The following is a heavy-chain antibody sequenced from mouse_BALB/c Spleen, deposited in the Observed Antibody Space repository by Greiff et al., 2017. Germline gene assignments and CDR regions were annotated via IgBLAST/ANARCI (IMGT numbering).Heavy chain of an antibody. CDR2: INPNNGGT. CDR3: ASLWYLDY. Sequence: EVKLVESGPELVRPGESVKISCKGSGYTFTDYAMHWVKQSHGKSLEWIGGINPNNGGTSYNQKFKGKATLTVDKSSSTAYMELRSLTSEDSAVYYCASLWYLDYWGQGTTLTVSS. J-gene: IGHJ2*01. V-gene: IGHV1-22*01. D-gene: IGHD1-1*01. CDR1: GYTFTDYA.